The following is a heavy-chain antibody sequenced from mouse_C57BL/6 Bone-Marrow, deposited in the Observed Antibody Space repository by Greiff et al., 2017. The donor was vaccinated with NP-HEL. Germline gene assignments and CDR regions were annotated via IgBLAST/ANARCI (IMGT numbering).Heavy chain of an antibody. D-gene: IGHD2-2*01. J-gene: IGHJ3*01. Sequence: VQLQQPGAELVRPGTSVKLSCKASGYTFTSYWMHWVKQRPGQGLEWIGVIDPSDSYTNYIQKFKGKATLTVDTSSSTAYMQLSSLTSEDSAVYYCATDYYGYPWFAYWGQGTLVTVSA. CDR1: GYTFTSYW. CDR2: IDPSDSYT. CDR3: ATDYYGYPWFAY. V-gene: IGHV1-59*01.